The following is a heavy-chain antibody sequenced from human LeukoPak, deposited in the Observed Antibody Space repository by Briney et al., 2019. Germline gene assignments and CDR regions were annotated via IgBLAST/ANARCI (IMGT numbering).Heavy chain of an antibody. CDR2: ISGSGGST. J-gene: IGHJ4*02. CDR3: AKDGEQIVVVPAAIRVRNYFDY. Sequence: PGGSLRLSCAASGFTFSSYAMSWVRQAPGKGLEWVSAISGSGGSTYYADSVKGRFTISRDNSKNTLYLQMNSLRAEDTAVYYCAKDGEQIVVVPAAIRVRNYFDYWGQGTLVTVSS. V-gene: IGHV3-23*01. CDR1: GFTFSSYA. D-gene: IGHD2-2*01.